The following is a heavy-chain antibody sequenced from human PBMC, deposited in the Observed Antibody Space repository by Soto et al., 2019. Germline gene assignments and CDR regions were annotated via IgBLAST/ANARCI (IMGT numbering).Heavy chain of an antibody. CDR1: GYTFTGYY. J-gene: IGHJ5*02. D-gene: IGHD2-15*01. CDR2: INPNSGGT. V-gene: IGHV1-2*04. CDR3: ARDPGYCSGGSCYGVWFDP. Sequence: QVQLVQSGAEVKKPGASVKVSCKASGYTFTGYYMHWVRQAPGQGLEWMGWINPNSGGTNYAPKFQGWVTMTRDTSISTAYMELSRLRSDDTAVYYCARDPGYCSGGSCYGVWFDPWGQGTLVTVSS.